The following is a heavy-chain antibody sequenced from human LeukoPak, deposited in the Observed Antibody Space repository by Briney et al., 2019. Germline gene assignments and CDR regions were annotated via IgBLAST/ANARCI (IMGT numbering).Heavy chain of an antibody. J-gene: IGHJ4*02. V-gene: IGHV4-39*01. CDR3: ARLKKYCSSTSCQDY. Sequence: TAGGSLRLSCAASGFTVSSNYMSWVRQPPGKGLEWIGSIYYSGSTYYNPSLKSRVTISVDTSKNQFSLKLSSVTAADTAVYYCARLKKYCSSTSCQDYWGQGTLVTVSS. CDR1: GFTVSSNY. D-gene: IGHD2-2*01. CDR2: IYYSGST.